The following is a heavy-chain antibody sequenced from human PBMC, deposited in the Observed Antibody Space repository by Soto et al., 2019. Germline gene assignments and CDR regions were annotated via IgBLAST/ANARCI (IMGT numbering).Heavy chain of an antibody. CDR1: GFTFSNAW. CDR3: TTGGEAYGSWYYFDY. Sequence: AGSLRLSCAAPGFTFSNAWMNWVRQAPGKGLEWVGRIKSKTDGGTTDYAAPVKGRFTISRDDSKNTLYLQMNSLKTEDTAVYYCTTGGEAYGSWYYFDYWGQGTLVTVSS. V-gene: IGHV3-15*07. CDR2: IKSKTDGGTT. D-gene: IGHD6-13*01. J-gene: IGHJ4*02.